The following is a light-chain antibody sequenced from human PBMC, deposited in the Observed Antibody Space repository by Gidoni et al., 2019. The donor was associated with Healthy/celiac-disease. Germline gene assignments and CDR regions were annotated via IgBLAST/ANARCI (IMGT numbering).Light chain of an antibody. V-gene: IGLV3-21*03. Sequence: SYVLTQPPSVSVAPVKTARITCGGNNIGRKSVQWYQQNPGQDTVLVVDDDSDRPSGIPERFSGSNSGNTATLTISRVEAGEEADYYCQVGDSSSDHVVFGGGTKLTGL. CDR3: QVGDSSSDHVV. CDR1: NIGRKS. J-gene: IGLJ2*01. CDR2: DDS.